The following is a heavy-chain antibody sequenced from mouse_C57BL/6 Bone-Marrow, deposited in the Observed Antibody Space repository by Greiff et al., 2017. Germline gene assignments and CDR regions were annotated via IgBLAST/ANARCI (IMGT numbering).Heavy chain of an antibody. D-gene: IGHD1-1*01. CDR2: IHPSDSDT. CDR1: GYTFTSYW. Sequence: QVQLQQPGAELVKPGASVKVSCKASGYTFTSYWMHWVKQRPGQGLEWIGRIHPSDSDTNYNQKFKGKATLTVDTSSSTAYMQLSCLTSEDSAVYYCAIEGRYGSNAMDYWGQGTSVTVSS. CDR3: AIEGRYGSNAMDY. V-gene: IGHV1-74*01. J-gene: IGHJ4*01.